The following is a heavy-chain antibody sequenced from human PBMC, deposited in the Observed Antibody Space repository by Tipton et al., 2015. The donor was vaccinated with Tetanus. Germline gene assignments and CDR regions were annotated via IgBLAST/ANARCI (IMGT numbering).Heavy chain of an antibody. J-gene: IGHJ4*02. CDR1: GGSVSRGDYS. D-gene: IGHD2-2*01. V-gene: IGHV4-61*08. CDR3: ARVACSSTSCYSHYFDY. Sequence: TLSLTCTVSGGSVSRGDYSWSWIRQPPGKGLEWIGNIYTSGRPNYNPSLKSRATISLDRSENQISLMLTSVTAADTAVYYCARVACSSTSCYSHYFDYWGPGSLVTVSS. CDR2: IYTSGRP.